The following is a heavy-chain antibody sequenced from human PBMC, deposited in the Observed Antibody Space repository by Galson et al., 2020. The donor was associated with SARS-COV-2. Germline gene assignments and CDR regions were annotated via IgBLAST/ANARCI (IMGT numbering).Heavy chain of an antibody. J-gene: IGHJ6*02. Sequence: GESLKISCAASGFTFSSYWMNWVRQAPGKGLEWVANIKQDGSEKYYVDSVKGRFTISRDNAKNSVYLQMTSLRAEDTAVYYCASTLGFGEPLAYYYGIDVWGQGTTVTVSS. V-gene: IGHV3-7*01. CDR3: ASTLGFGEPLAYYYGIDV. D-gene: IGHD3-10*01. CDR2: IKQDGSEK. CDR1: GFTFSSYW.